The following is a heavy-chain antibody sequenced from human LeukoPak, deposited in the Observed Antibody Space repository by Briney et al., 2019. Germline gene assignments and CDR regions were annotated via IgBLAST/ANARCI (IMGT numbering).Heavy chain of an antibody. CDR2: INHSGST. CDR3: ARLHDLLHYFDY. Sequence: PSETLSLTCTVSGGSISSSSYYWGWIRQPPGKGLEWIGEINHSGSTNYNPSLKSRVTISVDTSKNQFSLKLSSVTAADTAVYYCARLHDLLHYFDYWGQGTLVTVSS. D-gene: IGHD3-16*01. J-gene: IGHJ4*02. V-gene: IGHV4-39*07. CDR1: GGSISSSSYY.